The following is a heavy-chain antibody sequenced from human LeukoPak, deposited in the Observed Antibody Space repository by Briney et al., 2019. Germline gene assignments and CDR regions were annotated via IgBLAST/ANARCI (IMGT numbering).Heavy chain of an antibody. J-gene: IGHJ4*02. CDR2: MNPNSGNT. D-gene: IGHD3-10*01. Sequence: AASVKVSCKASGYTFTSYAINWVRQATGQGLEWMGWMNPNSGNTGYAQKFQGRVTMTRNTSISTAYMELSSLRSEDTAVYYCARRFSGYGSPITYWGQGTLVTVSS. CDR3: ARRFSGYGSPITY. V-gene: IGHV1-8*01. CDR1: GYTFTSYA.